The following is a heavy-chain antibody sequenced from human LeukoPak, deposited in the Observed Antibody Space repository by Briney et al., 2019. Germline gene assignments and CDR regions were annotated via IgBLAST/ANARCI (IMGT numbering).Heavy chain of an antibody. V-gene: IGHV1-46*01. D-gene: IGHD3-10*01. CDR3: ARDSGMVRGTVDY. CDR2: INPSGGST. CDR1: GYTFTSYY. Sequence: GASVKVSCKSSGYTFTSYYMYWVRQAPGQGLEWMGIINPSGGSTSYAQKFQGRVTMTRDTSTSTVYMELSRLRSEDTAVYYCARDSGMVRGTVDYWGQGTLVTVSS. J-gene: IGHJ4*02.